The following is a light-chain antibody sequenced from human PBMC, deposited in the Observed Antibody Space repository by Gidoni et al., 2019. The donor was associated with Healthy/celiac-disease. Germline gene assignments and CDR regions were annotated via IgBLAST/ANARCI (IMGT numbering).Light chain of an antibody. CDR3: QQRGRWPLT. CDR2: GAS. CDR1: QSLGTF. J-gene: IGKJ4*01. Sequence: EIVFTPSPATLSLSPGERATLSCRASQSLGTFLVWYQHKPGQAPRLLIYGASTRSTGVPARFSGAGSGTDFTLTIASLEPEDFAIYYCQQRGRWPLTFXGXTRVEI. V-gene: IGKV3-11*01.